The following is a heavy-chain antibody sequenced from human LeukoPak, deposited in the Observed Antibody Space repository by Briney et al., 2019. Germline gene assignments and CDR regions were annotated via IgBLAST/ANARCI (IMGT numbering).Heavy chain of an antibody. Sequence: SQTLSLTFAISGDSVSSNSAAWNWIRQSPSRGLEWLGRTYYRSKWYNDYAVSVKSRITINPDTSKNQFSLRLNSVTPEDTAVYYCARVGDYYDSSGYYHFFDYWGQGTLVTVSS. V-gene: IGHV6-1*01. CDR3: ARVGDYYDSSGYYHFFDY. CDR1: GDSVSSNSAA. D-gene: IGHD3-22*01. CDR2: TYYRSKWYN. J-gene: IGHJ4*02.